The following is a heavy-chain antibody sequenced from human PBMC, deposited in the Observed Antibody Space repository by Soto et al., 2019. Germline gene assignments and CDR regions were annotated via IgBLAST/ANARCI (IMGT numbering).Heavy chain of an antibody. CDR3: ARVGWRNWNDGSAFDI. J-gene: IGHJ3*02. CDR2: IIPIFGTA. D-gene: IGHD1-1*01. V-gene: IGHV1-69*12. CDR1: GGTFSSYA. Sequence: QVQLVQSGAEVKKPGSSVKVSCKASGGTFSSYAISWVRQAPGQGLEWMGGIIPIFGTANYEQKFQGRVTITADESTSTAYMELSSLRSEDTAVYYCARVGWRNWNDGSAFDIWGQGTMVTVAS.